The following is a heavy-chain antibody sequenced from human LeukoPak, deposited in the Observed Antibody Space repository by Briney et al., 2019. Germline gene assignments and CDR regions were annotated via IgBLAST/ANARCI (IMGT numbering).Heavy chain of an antibody. CDR2: IYYSGST. CDR1: GGSIRSSSYY. Sequence: SETLSLTCTVAGGSIRSSSYYWGWVRQPPGKGLEWIGSIYYSGSTYYNPSLKSRVTISVDTSKNQFSLKLSSVTAADTAVYYCAKGAGLLWFGSTVDYWGQGTLVTVSS. D-gene: IGHD3-10*01. V-gene: IGHV4-39*07. CDR3: AKGAGLLWFGSTVDY. J-gene: IGHJ4*02.